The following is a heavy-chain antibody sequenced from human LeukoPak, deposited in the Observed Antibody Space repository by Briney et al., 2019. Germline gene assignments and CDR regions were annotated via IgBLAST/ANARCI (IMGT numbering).Heavy chain of an antibody. CDR1: GFTVSSNY. J-gene: IGHJ4*02. Sequence: GGSLRLSCAASGFTVSSNYMSWVRQAPGKGLEWVSVIYSGGSTYYADSVKGRFTISRDNSKNTLYLQMNSLRAEDTAVYYCARVLAMVRGVIDYWGQGILVTVSS. CDR2: IYSGGST. V-gene: IGHV3-66*01. CDR3: ARVLAMVRGVIDY. D-gene: IGHD3-10*01.